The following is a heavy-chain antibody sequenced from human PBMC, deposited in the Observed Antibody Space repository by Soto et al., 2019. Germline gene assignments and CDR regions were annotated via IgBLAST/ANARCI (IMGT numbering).Heavy chain of an antibody. CDR1: GFTFSSYG. CDR3: AKGSWNWFDP. V-gene: IGHV3-30*18. D-gene: IGHD3-16*02. J-gene: IGHJ5*02. Sequence: GGSLRLSCAASGFTFSSYGMHWVRQAPGKGLEWVAVISYDGSNKYYADSVKGRFTISRDNSKNTLYLQMNSLRAEDTAVYYCAKGSWNWFDPWGQGTLVTVSS. CDR2: ISYDGSNK.